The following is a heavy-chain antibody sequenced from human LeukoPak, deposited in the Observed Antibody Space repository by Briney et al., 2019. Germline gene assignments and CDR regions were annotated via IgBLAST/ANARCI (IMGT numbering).Heavy chain of an antibody. CDR3: ASRMGY. CDR1: GFTFNNYG. V-gene: IGHV3-30*02. CDR2: IRYDGSNK. Sequence: GGSLRLSCAASGFTFNNYGIHWVRQAPGKGLEWVAFIRYDGSNKYYADSVKGRFTISRDNSKNTLYLQMNSLRAEDTAVYYCASRMGYWGQGTLVTVSS. D-gene: IGHD2-15*01. J-gene: IGHJ4*02.